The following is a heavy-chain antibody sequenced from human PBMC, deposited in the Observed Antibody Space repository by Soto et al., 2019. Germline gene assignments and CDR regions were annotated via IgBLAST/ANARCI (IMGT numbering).Heavy chain of an antibody. CDR1: GGSFSGFY. Sequence: PSETLSLTCAVYGGSFSGFYWNWIRQHPGKGLEWIGEINHSGSTNYNPSLKSRVTISADTSKNQFSLKLSSVTAADTAVYYCARHTALVTRFDYWGQGTLVTVSS. J-gene: IGHJ4*02. V-gene: IGHV4-34*01. CDR2: INHSGST. D-gene: IGHD5-18*01. CDR3: ARHTALVTRFDY.